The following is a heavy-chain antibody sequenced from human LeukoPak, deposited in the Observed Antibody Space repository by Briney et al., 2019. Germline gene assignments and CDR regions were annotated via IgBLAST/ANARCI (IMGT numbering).Heavy chain of an antibody. Sequence: ASVKVSCKASGYTFTGYYMHWVRQAPGQGLERMGWINPNSGGTNYAQKFQGRVTMTRDTSIGTAYLEISRLKSDDTAVYYCARDLYYASGGFHYYYYGLDVWGQGTTVTVSS. J-gene: IGHJ6*02. V-gene: IGHV1-2*02. CDR2: INPNSGGT. CDR1: GYTFTGYY. CDR3: ARDLYYASGGFHYYYYGLDV. D-gene: IGHD3-10*01.